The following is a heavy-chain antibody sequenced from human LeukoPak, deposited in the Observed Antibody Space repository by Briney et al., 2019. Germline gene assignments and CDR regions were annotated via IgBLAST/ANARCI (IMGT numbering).Heavy chain of an antibody. V-gene: IGHV1-69*13. Sequence: GASVKVSCKASGGTFSSYAISWVRQAPGQGLEWMGGIIPIFGTANYAQKFQGRVTITADESTSTAYMELSSLRSEDTAVYYCARDGGYSGYDHENYYGMDVWGQGTTVTVSS. CDR1: GGTFSSYA. CDR3: ARDGGYSGYDHENYYGMDV. CDR2: IIPIFGTA. D-gene: IGHD5-12*01. J-gene: IGHJ6*02.